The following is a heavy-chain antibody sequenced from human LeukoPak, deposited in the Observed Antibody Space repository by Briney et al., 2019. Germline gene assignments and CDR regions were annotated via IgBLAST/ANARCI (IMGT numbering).Heavy chain of an antibody. V-gene: IGHV1-2*02. CDR1: GYTFTGYY. Sequence: ASVKVSCKASGYTFTGYYMHWVRRAPGQGLEWMGWINPNSGGTNYAQKFQGRVTMTRDTSISTAYMELSRLRSDDTAVYYCASLYSGSYYFDYWGQGTLVTVSS. CDR2: INPNSGGT. CDR3: ASLYSGSYYFDY. D-gene: IGHD1-26*01. J-gene: IGHJ4*02.